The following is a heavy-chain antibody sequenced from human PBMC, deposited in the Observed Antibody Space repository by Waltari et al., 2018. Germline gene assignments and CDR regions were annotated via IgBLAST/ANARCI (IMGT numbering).Heavy chain of an antibody. J-gene: IGHJ4*02. Sequence: QVQLRESGPGLVRSSETLSLTCTVSGHSVNNDFYWAWIRQSPGGGLEWIASIYHTGSSHYNSSLKSLVSISTDMSTKQFFLTLTHLTAADTAVYYCAEEANTTAGLFDSWGQGTLVTVSS. V-gene: IGHV4-38-2*02. CDR2: IYHTGSS. CDR1: GHSVNNDFY. D-gene: IGHD6-25*01. CDR3: AEEANTTAGLFDS.